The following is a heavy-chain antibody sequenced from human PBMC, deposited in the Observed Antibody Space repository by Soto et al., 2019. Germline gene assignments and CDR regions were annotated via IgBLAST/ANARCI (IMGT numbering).Heavy chain of an antibody. CDR2: IYYSGST. D-gene: IGHD6-13*01. CDR1: GGSISSGVYY. J-gene: IGHJ5*02. CDR3: ARERPDGSRLDP. V-gene: IGHV4-30-4*08. Sequence: PSETLSLTCTVSGGSISSGVYYWSWIRQHPGKGLEWIGYIYYSGSTYYNPSLKSRVTISVDTSKNQFSLKLSSVTAADTAVYYCARERPDGSRLDPWGQGTLVTVSS.